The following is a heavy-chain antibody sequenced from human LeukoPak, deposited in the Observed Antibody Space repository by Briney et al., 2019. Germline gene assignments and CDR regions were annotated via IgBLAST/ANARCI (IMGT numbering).Heavy chain of an antibody. CDR3: AADDMVAFT. CDR1: GFTFSNSA. CDR2: IVVGSGNT. J-gene: IGHJ4*02. V-gene: IGHV1-58*02. D-gene: IGHD5-12*01. Sequence: SVKVSCKASGFTFSNSAMQWVRQARGQRLEWIGWIVVGSGNTNHAQKFQKRVTITRDMSTSTAYMELSSLRSEDTAIYYCAADDMVAFTWGQGTLVTVSS.